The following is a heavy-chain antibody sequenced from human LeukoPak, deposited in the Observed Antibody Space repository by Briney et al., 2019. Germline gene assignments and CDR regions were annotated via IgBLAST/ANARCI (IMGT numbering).Heavy chain of an antibody. Sequence: GGSLGLSCAASGFTLSSHPIFWVRQAPGKGLEWVSYISSSGSTIYYADSVKGRFTISRDNAKNSLYLQMNSLRAEDTAVYYCAELGITMIGGVWGKGTTVTISS. J-gene: IGHJ6*04. CDR3: AELGITMIGGV. V-gene: IGHV3-48*03. D-gene: IGHD3-10*02. CDR1: GFTLSSHP. CDR2: ISSSGSTI.